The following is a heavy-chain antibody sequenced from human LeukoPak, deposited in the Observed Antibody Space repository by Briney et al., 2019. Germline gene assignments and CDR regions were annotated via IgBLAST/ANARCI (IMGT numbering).Heavy chain of an antibody. D-gene: IGHD7-27*01. CDR1: GFTLSSYW. Sequence: TGGSLRLSCAASGFTLSSYWMSWVRQAPGKGLEWVANIKRDGSEKYYVDSVKGRITISRDNAKNSLYLQMSSLRAEDTAFYYCARDNNWGFDFWGQGALVTVSS. V-gene: IGHV3-7*01. J-gene: IGHJ4*02. CDR2: IKRDGSEK. CDR3: ARDNNWGFDF.